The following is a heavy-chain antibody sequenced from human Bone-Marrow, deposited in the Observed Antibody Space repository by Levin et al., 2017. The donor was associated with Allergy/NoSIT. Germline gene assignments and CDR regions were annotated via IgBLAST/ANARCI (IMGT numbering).Heavy chain of an antibody. CDR3: ARTGKISTGTLSWGPKARPQKWYFDL. V-gene: IGHV1-18*01. CDR1: GYTFNDYG. CDR2: ISEYNGHT. J-gene: IGHJ2*01. Sequence: GESLKISCQASGYTFNDYGVTWVRQAPGQGLEWLGWISEYNGHTNYAQKFQGRVTMTIETSARTAYMELRSLASDDTATYYCARTGKISTGTLSWGPKARPQKWYFDLWGRGTLVTVSS. D-gene: IGHD3-10*01.